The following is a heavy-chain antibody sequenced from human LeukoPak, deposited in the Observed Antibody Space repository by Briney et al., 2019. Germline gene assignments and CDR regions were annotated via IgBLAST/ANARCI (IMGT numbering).Heavy chain of an antibody. V-gene: IGHV3-23*01. D-gene: IGHD3-10*01. CDR1: GFTFSTYA. Sequence: GGSLRLSCTASGFTFSTYAMSWVRQAPGKGLEWVSGISGSGGSTYYADSGKGRFTISRDNSKNTLYLQMNGLRAEDTAVFCCAKGDHYGSGSYYNTPDTAFGIWGQGTMVTVSS. J-gene: IGHJ3*02. CDR3: AKGDHYGSGSYYNTPDTAFGI. CDR2: ISGSGGST.